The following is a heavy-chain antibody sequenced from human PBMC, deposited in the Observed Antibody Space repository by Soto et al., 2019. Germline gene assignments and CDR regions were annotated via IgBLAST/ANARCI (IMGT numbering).Heavy chain of an antibody. CDR3: ARGRYGDY. D-gene: IGHD1-1*01. Sequence: QVHLVQSGAEVKKPGASVKVSCKGSGYAFTTYGITWVRQAPGQGLEWMGWISAHNGNTNYAQKLQGRVTVTRDTSTRTAYMELRSLSADATAVDYCARGRYGDYWGQGALVTVSS. CDR1: GYAFTTYG. V-gene: IGHV1-18*01. CDR2: ISAHNGNT. J-gene: IGHJ4*02.